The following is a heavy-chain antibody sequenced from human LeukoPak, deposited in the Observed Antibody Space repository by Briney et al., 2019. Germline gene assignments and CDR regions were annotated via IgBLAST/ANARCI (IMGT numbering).Heavy chain of an antibody. V-gene: IGHV4-59*01. J-gene: IGHJ4*02. CDR1: GFTFSSYA. Sequence: GSLRLSCAASGFTFSSYAMSWIRQPPGKGLEWIGYIYYSGSTNYNPSLKSRVTISVDTSKNQFSLKLSSVTAADTAVYYCARDRIYGHDYWGQGTLVTVSS. CDR2: IYYSGST. D-gene: IGHD2/OR15-2a*01. CDR3: ARDRIYGHDY.